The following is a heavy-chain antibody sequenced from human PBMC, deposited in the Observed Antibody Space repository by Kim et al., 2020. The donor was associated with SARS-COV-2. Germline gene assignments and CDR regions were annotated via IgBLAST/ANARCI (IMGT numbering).Heavy chain of an antibody. CDR2: IYYSGST. CDR1: GGSISSGDYY. D-gene: IGHD2-2*02. Sequence: SETLSLTCTVSGGSISSGDYYWSWIRQPPGKGLEWIGYIYYSGSTYYNPSLKSRVTLSVDTSKNQFSLKLSSVTAADTAVYYCARVGVYCSSTSCYMGGDYWGQGTLVTVSS. CDR3: ARVGVYCSSTSCYMGGDY. V-gene: IGHV4-30-4*01. J-gene: IGHJ4*02.